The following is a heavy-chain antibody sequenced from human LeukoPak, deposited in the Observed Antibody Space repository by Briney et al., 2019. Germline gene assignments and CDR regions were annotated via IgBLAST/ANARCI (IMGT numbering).Heavy chain of an antibody. CDR3: ARDYVDYYDSSGSIY. Sequence: PGGSLRLSCAASGFTFSDYYMSWIRQAPGKGLEWVSYISSSGSTIYYADSVRGRFTISRDNAKNSLYLQMNSLRAEDTAVYYCARDYVDYYDSSGSIYWGQGTLVTVSS. D-gene: IGHD3-22*01. V-gene: IGHV3-11*04. J-gene: IGHJ4*02. CDR2: ISSSGSTI. CDR1: GFTFSDYY.